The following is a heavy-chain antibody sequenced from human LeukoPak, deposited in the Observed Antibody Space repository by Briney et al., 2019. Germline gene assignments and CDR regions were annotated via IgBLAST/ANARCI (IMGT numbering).Heavy chain of an antibody. CDR3: ARQLLIFDSSAFDF. V-gene: IGHV4-39*01. D-gene: IGHD3-22*01. CDR1: GASITSSSYY. Sequence: SETLSLTCTVSGASITSSSYYWGWIRQPPGKGLEWIGSNYYSGNTYHNPSLKSRVTISVDTSKKQFSLRLSSVTAADTAVYYCARQLLIFDSSAFDFWGQGTLVTVSS. J-gene: IGHJ4*02. CDR2: NYYSGNT.